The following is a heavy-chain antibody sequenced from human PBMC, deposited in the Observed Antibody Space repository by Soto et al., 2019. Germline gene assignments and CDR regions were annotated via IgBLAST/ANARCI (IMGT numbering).Heavy chain of an antibody. CDR3: ARHPVPAAVIFSESWFDP. CDR2: IYYTGST. CDR1: GGSISSSSYY. Sequence: SETLSLTCTVSGGSISSSSYYWGWIRQSPGKGLEWIGSIYYTGSTYYSPSLKSRVTISIDTSKNQFSLKVNSVTAADTAVYYCARHPVPAAVIFSESWFDPWGQGTLVTVSS. D-gene: IGHD2-2*01. V-gene: IGHV4-39*01. J-gene: IGHJ5*02.